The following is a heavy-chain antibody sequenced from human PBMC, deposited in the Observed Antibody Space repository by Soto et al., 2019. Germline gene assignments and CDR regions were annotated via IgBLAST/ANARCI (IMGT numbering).Heavy chain of an antibody. CDR1: GFTFSSYA. J-gene: IGHJ6*02. Sequence: PVGSLRLSCAASGFTFSSYAMHWVRQAPGKGLEWVGAISYDGNYIYYADSVKGRFTISRDNSKNTLYVQVNSLRPEDTAVYYCAKGILSATIGPYAMDVWGQGTTVTVSS. D-gene: IGHD3-16*01. CDR2: ISYDGNYI. CDR3: AKGILSATIGPYAMDV. V-gene: IGHV3-30*04.